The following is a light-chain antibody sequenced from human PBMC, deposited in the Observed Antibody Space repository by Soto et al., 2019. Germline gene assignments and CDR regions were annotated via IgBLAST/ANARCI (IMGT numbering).Light chain of an antibody. Sequence: DIQMTQSPSTLSASVGDRVTITCRARQSISNWLAWSQQKPGKAPKLLIYDASSLASGVPSRFSGSGSGTEFTLTISSLQPDDFATYYCQQYNSYSLTFGGGTKVEIK. CDR3: QQYNSYSLT. CDR1: QSISNW. CDR2: DAS. V-gene: IGKV1-5*01. J-gene: IGKJ4*01.